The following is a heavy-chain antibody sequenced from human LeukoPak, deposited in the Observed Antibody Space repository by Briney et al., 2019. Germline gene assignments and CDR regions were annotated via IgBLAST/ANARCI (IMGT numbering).Heavy chain of an antibody. J-gene: IGHJ4*02. V-gene: IGHV1-2*02. CDR1: GYTFTGYY. Sequence: AASVKVSCKSSGYTFTGYYMHWVRQAPGQGLEWMGWINPNSGVTNYAQKFQGRVTMTRDTSISTAYMELSGVRSDDTAVYYCARTYYDSSGCVPFDYWGQGTLVTVSS. CDR2: INPNSGVT. CDR3: ARTYYDSSGCVPFDY. D-gene: IGHD3-22*01.